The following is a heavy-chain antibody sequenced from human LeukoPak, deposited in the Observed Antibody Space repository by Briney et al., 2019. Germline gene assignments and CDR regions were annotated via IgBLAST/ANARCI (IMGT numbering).Heavy chain of an antibody. Sequence: PSETLSLTCTVSGGSISSSSYYWGWIRQPPGKGLEWIGSIYYSGSTYYNPSLKSRVTISVDTSKNQFSLKLSSVTAADTAVYYCARVGGPHPLDAFDIWGQGTMVTVSS. D-gene: IGHD6-25*01. J-gene: IGHJ3*02. CDR2: IYYSGST. CDR3: ARVGGPHPLDAFDI. V-gene: IGHV4-39*07. CDR1: GGSISSSSYY.